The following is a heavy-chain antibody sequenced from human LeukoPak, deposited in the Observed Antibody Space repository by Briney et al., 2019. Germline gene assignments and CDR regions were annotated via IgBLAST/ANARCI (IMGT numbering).Heavy chain of an antibody. CDR3: AREDCSTTICYPSGGHYDS. V-gene: IGHV4-4*07. J-gene: IGHJ4*02. CDR1: PDSLTTHL. Sequence: ETLSPTCSIPPDSLTTHLRSSSPQPAAKVVEYIGRVHPTRSTNDIPSLKGRVAMSVDTAKNQFSLRLNSVTAADTAVYYCAREDCSTTICYPSGGHYDSWGQGSLVTVCS. D-gene: IGHD2-2*01. CDR2: VHPTRST.